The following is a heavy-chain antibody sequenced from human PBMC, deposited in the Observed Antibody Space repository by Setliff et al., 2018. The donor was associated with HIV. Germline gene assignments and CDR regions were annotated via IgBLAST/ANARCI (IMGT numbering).Heavy chain of an antibody. Sequence: RASVKVSCKASGYTFTGYYMHWVRQAPGQGLEWMGWINPNSGGTNYAQKFQGRATMTRDTSISTAYMELSRLRSDDTAVYYCARGSLLGYFDWLFPDWGQGTLVTVTS. V-gene: IGHV1-2*02. D-gene: IGHD3-9*01. CDR2: INPNSGGT. J-gene: IGHJ4*02. CDR1: GYTFTGYY. CDR3: ARGSLLGYFDWLFPD.